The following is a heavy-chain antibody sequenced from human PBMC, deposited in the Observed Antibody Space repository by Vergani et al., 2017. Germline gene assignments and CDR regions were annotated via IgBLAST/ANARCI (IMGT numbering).Heavy chain of an antibody. CDR3: ARGQGNSPGVSGVFRPYYYYYYMDV. CDR1: GGTFSSYA. J-gene: IGHJ6*03. Sequence: QVQLVQSGAEVKKPGSSVKVSCKASGGTFSSYAISWVRQAPGQGLEWMRGIIPIFGTANYAQKFQGRVTSTADESTSTAYMELSSLRSEDTAVYYCARGQGNSPGVSGVFRPYYYYYYMDVWGKGP. D-gene: IGHD4-23*01. V-gene: IGHV1-69*01. CDR2: IIPIFGTA.